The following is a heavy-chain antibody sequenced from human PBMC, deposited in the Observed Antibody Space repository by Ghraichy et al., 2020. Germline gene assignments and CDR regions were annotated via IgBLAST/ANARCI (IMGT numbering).Heavy chain of an antibody. J-gene: IGHJ4*02. CDR1: GFTFSDHY. CDR2: SRNKARSYTT. D-gene: IGHD6-19*01. Sequence: GESLNISCAASGFTFSDHYMDWVRQTPGKGLEWVGRSRNKARSYTTEYAASVRDRFTISRDDSKNSLYLQMNSLKTEDTAVYYCARSRSSSGWYPFDYWGQGTLVTVSS. V-gene: IGHV3-72*01. CDR3: ARSRSSSGWYPFDY.